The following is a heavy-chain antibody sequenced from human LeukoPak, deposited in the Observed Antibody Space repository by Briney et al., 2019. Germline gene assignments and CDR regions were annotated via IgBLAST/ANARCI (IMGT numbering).Heavy chain of an antibody. Sequence: ASVSVSCKASGYTFTDYYMHWVRQAPGQGLEWMGWINPNSGGTNYAQKFQGRVTMTRDASISTVYMELSRLRSDDTAVYHCGRDTGWLVRDAFDIWGQGTMVIVSS. CDR2: INPNSGGT. V-gene: IGHV1-2*02. D-gene: IGHD6-19*01. CDR1: GYTFTDYY. J-gene: IGHJ3*02. CDR3: GRDTGWLVRDAFDI.